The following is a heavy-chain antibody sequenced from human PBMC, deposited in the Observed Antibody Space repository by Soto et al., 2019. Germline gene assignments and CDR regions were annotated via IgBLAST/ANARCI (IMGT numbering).Heavy chain of an antibody. D-gene: IGHD6-19*01. CDR1: GGTFRTYA. Sequence: QVQLLQSGAEVKKPGSSVRVSCEASGGTFRTYAISWVRQAPGQGLEWMGEIIPIVGTVKYAQKVQGRVTINADESTTTVYMDLRSLRSEDKAVYYCAKGAVAGTPTSYYYYGMDVWGQGTTVTVSS. V-gene: IGHV1-69*12. J-gene: IGHJ6*02. CDR3: AKGAVAGTPTSYYYYGMDV. CDR2: IIPIVGTV.